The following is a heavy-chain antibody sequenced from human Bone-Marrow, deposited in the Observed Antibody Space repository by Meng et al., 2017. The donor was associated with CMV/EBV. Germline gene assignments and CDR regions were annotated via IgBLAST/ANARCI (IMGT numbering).Heavy chain of an antibody. CDR3: ARSHGWTFDY. Sequence: GESLKISCTASGFTFSSFVMTWVRQAPGKGLEWVSTSSGSGGSTHYADSVKGRFTISRDNSKNTLYLQMNNLRAEDTAVYYCARSHGWTFDYWGQGTRVTCSS. D-gene: IGHD6-19*01. CDR1: GFTFSSFV. V-gene: IGHV3-23*01. J-gene: IGHJ4*01. CDR2: SSGSGGST.